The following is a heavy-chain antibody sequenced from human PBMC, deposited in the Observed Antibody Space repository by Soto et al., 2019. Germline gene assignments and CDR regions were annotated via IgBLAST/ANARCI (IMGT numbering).Heavy chain of an antibody. CDR1: GGSISSSSYY. J-gene: IGHJ6*01. Sequence: SETLSLTCTVSGGSISSSSYYWGWIRQPPGKGLEWIGSIYYSGSTNFNPSFQGHVSISVDRSANTAYLQWTSLKASDSGIYYCARTLVETSTTSPVMDVWGHGTTVTVSS. V-gene: IGHV4-39*07. D-gene: IGHD1-1*01. CDR3: ARTLVETSTTSPVMDV. CDR2: IYYSGST.